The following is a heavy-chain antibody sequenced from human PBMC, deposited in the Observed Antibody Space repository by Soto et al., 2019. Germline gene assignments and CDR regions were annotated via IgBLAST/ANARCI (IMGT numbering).Heavy chain of an antibody. J-gene: IGHJ5*02. V-gene: IGHV1-69*13. CDR2: IIPIFGTA. CDR3: ARVGADCSSTSCYWFDP. CDR1: GGTFRSYA. D-gene: IGHD2-2*01. Sequence: SVKVSCKASGGTFRSYAISWVRQAPGQCLEWMGGIIPIFGTANYAQKFQGRVTITADESTSTAYMELSGLRSEDTAVYYCARVGADCSSTSCYWFDPWGQGTLVTVSS.